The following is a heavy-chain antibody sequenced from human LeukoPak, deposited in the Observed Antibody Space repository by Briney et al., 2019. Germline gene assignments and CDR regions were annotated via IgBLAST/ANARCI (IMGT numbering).Heavy chain of an antibody. V-gene: IGHV4-59*12. CDR3: ARSAFLVTAPGLYYFDY. Sequence: SETLSLTCTVSGASISSYYWSWIRQPPGKGLEWIGYIYYSGSTNYNPSLKSRVTISIDTSTNQLSLKLSSVTAADTAVYYCARSAFLVTAPGLYYFDYWGQGTLVAVSS. D-gene: IGHD6-13*01. J-gene: IGHJ4*02. CDR2: IYYSGST. CDR1: GASISSYY.